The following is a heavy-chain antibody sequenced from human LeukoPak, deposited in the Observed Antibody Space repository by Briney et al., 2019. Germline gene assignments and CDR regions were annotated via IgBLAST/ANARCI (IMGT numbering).Heavy chain of an antibody. J-gene: IGHJ4*02. CDR1: GFTFSSYG. CDR3: AKGGSIAALPYYFDY. Sequence: GGSLRLSCAASGFTFSSYGMSWVRQAPGKGLEWVSTISVSGGSTYYADSVKGRFTISRDNSKNTLYLEMNSLRVEDTAVYYCAKGGSIAALPYYFDYWGQGTLVTVSS. V-gene: IGHV3-23*01. D-gene: IGHD6-6*01. CDR2: ISVSGGST.